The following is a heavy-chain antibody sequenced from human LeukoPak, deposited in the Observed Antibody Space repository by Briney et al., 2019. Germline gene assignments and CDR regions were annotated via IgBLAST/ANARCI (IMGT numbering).Heavy chain of an antibody. V-gene: IGHV3-30*18. CDR3: AKGGIAVG. J-gene: IGHJ4*02. CDR2: ISYDGSNK. D-gene: IGHD6-19*01. CDR1: GFTFSSYG. Sequence: GGSLRLSCAASGFTFSSYGMPWVRQAPGKGLEWVAVISYDGSNKYYAGSVKGRVTISRDNSKNTLYLQMNSLRAEDTDVYYCAKGGIAVGWGQGTLVTVSS.